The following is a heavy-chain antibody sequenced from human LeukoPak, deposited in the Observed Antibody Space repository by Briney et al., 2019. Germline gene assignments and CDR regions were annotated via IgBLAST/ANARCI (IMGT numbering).Heavy chain of an antibody. D-gene: IGHD1-26*01. CDR2: IWYDGSNK. CDR3: ATDRNSGKYYDY. Sequence: GGSLRLSCAASGFTFSSYGMHWVRQAPGKGLEWVAVIWYDGSNKYYADSVKGRFTISRDNAKNTLYLQMDSLRAEDTAVYYCATDRNSGKYYDYWGQGTLVTVSS. J-gene: IGHJ4*02. CDR1: GFTFSSYG. V-gene: IGHV3-33*01.